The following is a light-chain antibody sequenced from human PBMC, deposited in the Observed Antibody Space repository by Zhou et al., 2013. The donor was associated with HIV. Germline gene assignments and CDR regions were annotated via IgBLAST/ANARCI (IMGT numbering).Light chain of an antibody. CDR1: QSINNW. CDR2: KAS. Sequence: DIQMTQSPSTLSASVGDRVTIACRASQSINNWLAWYQQKPGKAPKVLIYKASNLESGVPSRFSGSGSGTDFTLTISSLQPEDFATYYCLQTNSFPWTFGPGTKVDI. V-gene: IGKV1-5*03. J-gene: IGKJ1*01. CDR3: LQTNSFPWT.